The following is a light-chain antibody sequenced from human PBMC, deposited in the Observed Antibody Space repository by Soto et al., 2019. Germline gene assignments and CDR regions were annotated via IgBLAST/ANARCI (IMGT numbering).Light chain of an antibody. Sequence: EIVFTQSPGTLSFSPGGRATLSFRASQSVSSYLAWSQQNPGRVRRLLIYEASNRATGIPDRFSGNGSGTDFTLTISSLEPEDFAVYYCQQRSNWLRAFGQGTRLEN. V-gene: IGKV3-11*01. CDR3: QQRSNWLRA. J-gene: IGKJ5*01. CDR1: QSVSSY. CDR2: EAS.